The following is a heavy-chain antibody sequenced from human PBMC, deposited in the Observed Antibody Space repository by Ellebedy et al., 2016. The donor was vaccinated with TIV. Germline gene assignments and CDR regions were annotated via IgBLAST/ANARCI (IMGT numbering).Heavy chain of an antibody. V-gene: IGHV1-2*02. D-gene: IGHD3-10*01. CDR2: INPNNGGT. Sequence: AASVKVSCKVSGYIFNDYFILWFRQAPGQELEWKGWINPNNGGTNYAQKFQDRVTMTRDTTISTVYMDLSRLTSDDTAVYYCTRGPSGGYFDYWGQGPLVPVSS. CDR3: TRGPSGGYFDY. CDR1: GYIFNDYF. J-gene: IGHJ4*02.